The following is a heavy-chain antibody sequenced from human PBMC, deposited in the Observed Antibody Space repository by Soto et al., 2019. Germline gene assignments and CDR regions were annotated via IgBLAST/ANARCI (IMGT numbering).Heavy chain of an antibody. D-gene: IGHD2-15*01. J-gene: IGHJ4*02. CDR3: ARGGYCSGGSRDYFDY. Sequence: EVQLVESGGGLVKPGGSLRLSCAASGFTFSSYSMNWVRQAPGQGLEWVSSISSSSSYIYYADSVKGRFTISRDNAKNSLYLQMNSLRAEDTAVYYCARGGYCSGGSRDYFDYWGQGTLVTVSS. CDR1: GFTFSSYS. V-gene: IGHV3-21*01. CDR2: ISSSSSYI.